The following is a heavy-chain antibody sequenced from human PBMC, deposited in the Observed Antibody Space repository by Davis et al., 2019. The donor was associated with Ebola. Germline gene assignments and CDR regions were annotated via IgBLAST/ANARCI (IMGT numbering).Heavy chain of an antibody. D-gene: IGHD3-22*01. CDR3: AKDITMIGKYYFDN. V-gene: IGHV3-73*01. CDR2: IRSKANSYAT. CDR1: GFTFSGSA. Sequence: GGSLRLSCAASGFTFSGSAMHWVRQASGKGLEWVGRIRSKANSYATAYAASVKGRFTISRDDSKNTAYLQMNSLKTEDTAVYYCAKDITMIGKYYFDNWGQGTLVTVSS. J-gene: IGHJ4*02.